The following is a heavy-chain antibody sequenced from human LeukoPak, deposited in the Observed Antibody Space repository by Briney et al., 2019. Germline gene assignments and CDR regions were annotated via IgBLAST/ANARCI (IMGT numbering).Heavy chain of an antibody. CDR2: IIPILGIA. CDR3: ARGAFIAAAGTWNYYGMDV. Sequence: ASVKVSCKASGGTFSSYAISWVRQAPGQGLEWMGRIIPILGIANYAQEFQGRVTITADKSTSTAYMELSSLRSEDTAVYYCARGAFIAAAGTWNYYGMDVWGQGTTVTVSS. V-gene: IGHV1-69*04. D-gene: IGHD6-13*01. CDR1: GGTFSSYA. J-gene: IGHJ6*02.